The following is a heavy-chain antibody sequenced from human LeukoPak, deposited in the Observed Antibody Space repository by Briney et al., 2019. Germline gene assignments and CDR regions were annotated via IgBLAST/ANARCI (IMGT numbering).Heavy chain of an antibody. Sequence: PGRSLRLSCAASGFTFDDSAMHWVRPAPGKGLEWVSGISWNSGSIGYADSVKGRFTISRDNAKNSLYLQMNSLRAEDTAVYYCARARYSTFDYWGQGTLVTVSS. V-gene: IGHV3-9*01. CDR1: GFTFDDSA. D-gene: IGHD6-13*01. CDR3: ARARYSTFDY. J-gene: IGHJ4*02. CDR2: ISWNSGSI.